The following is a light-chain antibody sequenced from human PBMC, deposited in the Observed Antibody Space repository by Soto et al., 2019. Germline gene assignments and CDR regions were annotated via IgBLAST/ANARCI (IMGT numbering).Light chain of an antibody. V-gene: IGKV3D-7*01. Sequence: EIVMTQSPATLSLSPGERATLSCRASQSVSSSYLSWYQQKPGQAPRLLIYGASTRATGIPARFSGSGSGTDFTLTISSLLPEDFAVYYCQQDYNLPTFGQGTRLEIK. J-gene: IGKJ5*01. CDR1: QSVSSSY. CDR2: GAS. CDR3: QQDYNLPT.